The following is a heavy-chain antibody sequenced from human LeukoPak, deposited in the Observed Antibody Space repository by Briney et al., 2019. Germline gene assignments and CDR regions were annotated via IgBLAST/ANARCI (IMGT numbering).Heavy chain of an antibody. D-gene: IGHD6-19*01. CDR3: ARGGSVAVTGTRF. CDR1: GYTFTDYY. V-gene: IGHV1-2*02. J-gene: IGHJ4*02. CDR2: INPNTGGT. Sequence: ASVKVSCKASGYTFTDYYMHWVRQAPGQGLEWMGWINPNTGGTNYAQKFQGRVTMTRDTSISTACMELSRLRSDDTAVYYCARGGSVAVTGTRFWGQGTLVTVSS.